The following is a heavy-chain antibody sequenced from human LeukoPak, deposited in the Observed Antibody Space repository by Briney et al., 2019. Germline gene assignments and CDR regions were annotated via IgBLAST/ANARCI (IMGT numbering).Heavy chain of an antibody. Sequence: GGSLRLSCAASGFTFNSYTMNWVRQAPGQGLEWVSFISSGSDTIYYADSVKGRFTISRDNAKNSVYLQMNSLRAEDTAVYYCARLYSGYDSGTDYWGQGTLVTVSS. J-gene: IGHJ4*02. CDR2: ISSGSDTI. CDR3: ARLYSGYDSGTDY. CDR1: GFTFNSYT. D-gene: IGHD5-12*01. V-gene: IGHV3-48*04.